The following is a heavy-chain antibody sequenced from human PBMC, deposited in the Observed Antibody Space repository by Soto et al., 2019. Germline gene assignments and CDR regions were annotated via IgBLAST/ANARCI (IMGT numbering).Heavy chain of an antibody. D-gene: IGHD3-10*01. CDR3: ARDRGFGGGHSLDGVFWFDP. Sequence: QVQLVESGGGVVQPGRSLRLSCAASGFTFSSYGMYWVRQAPGKGLEWVAVIWYDGSNKYYADSVQGRFTISRDNSKNTVCLQMKSLRAEDTAVYYCARDRGFGGGHSLDGVFWFDPWGQGTLVTVSS. CDR2: IWYDGSNK. CDR1: GFTFSSYG. V-gene: IGHV3-33*01. J-gene: IGHJ5*02.